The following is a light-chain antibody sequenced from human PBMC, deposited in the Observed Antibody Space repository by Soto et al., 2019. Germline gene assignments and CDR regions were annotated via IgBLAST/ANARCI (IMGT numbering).Light chain of an antibody. Sequence: DIQMTQSPSTLSASIGDRVTITCRASQSISNWLAWLQQKPGKAPKVLIYAASSLQSGVPSRFSGSGSGTEFTLTISSLQPDDFATYYCQHYNSYSEAFGQGTKVDIK. J-gene: IGKJ1*01. CDR2: AAS. CDR1: QSISNW. CDR3: QHYNSYSEA. V-gene: IGKV1-5*01.